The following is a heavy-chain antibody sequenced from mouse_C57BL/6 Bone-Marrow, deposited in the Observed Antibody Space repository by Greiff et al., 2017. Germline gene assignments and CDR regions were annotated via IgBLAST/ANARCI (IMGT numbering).Heavy chain of an antibody. Sequence: QVQLQQSGAELVRPGTSVKVSCQASGYDFTNYLIEWVKQRHGQGIEWIGVINPGSGGTNYNEKFKGKATLTADKASSTAYMQLSSLTSEDSAVYFCARAGSSPYYFDYWGQGTTRTGAS. CDR3: ARAGSSPYYFDY. J-gene: IGHJ2*01. CDR2: INPGSGGT. D-gene: IGHD1-1*01. CDR1: GYDFTNYL. V-gene: IGHV1-54*01.